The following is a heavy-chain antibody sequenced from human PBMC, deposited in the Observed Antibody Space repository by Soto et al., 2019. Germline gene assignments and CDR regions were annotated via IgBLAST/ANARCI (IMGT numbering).Heavy chain of an antibody. D-gene: IGHD3-3*01. CDR3: ARGGVSTRTFHY. CDR2: IYPSDSDT. Sequence: GESLKISCKGSGYNFAGYWIAWVRQMPGKGLELMGIIYPSDSDTRYRPSFQGQVTISADKSISSAYLQWSSLRASDTAVYYCARGGVSTRTFHYWGQGTPVTVSS. J-gene: IGHJ4*02. V-gene: IGHV5-51*01. CDR1: GYNFAGYW.